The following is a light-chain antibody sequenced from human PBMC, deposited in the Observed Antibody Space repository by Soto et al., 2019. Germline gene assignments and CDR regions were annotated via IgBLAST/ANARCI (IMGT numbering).Light chain of an antibody. J-gene: IGLJ1*01. V-gene: IGLV2-11*01. Sequence: SVLTQPRSVSESPGQSVTISCTGASSDVGAYNYVSWYQHHPGKAPKLMIYDVSTRPSGVPDRFSGSKSGTTASLTISELQAEDEADYYCCSYAGSPYVFGTGTKLTVL. CDR1: SSDVGAYNY. CDR3: CSYAGSPYV. CDR2: DVS.